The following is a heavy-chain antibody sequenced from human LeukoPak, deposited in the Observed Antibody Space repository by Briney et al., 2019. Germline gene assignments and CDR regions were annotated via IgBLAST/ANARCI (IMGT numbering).Heavy chain of an antibody. D-gene: IGHD6-19*01. V-gene: IGHV1-69*13. CDR1: GGTFSSYA. J-gene: IGHJ4*02. CDR2: IIPIFGTA. CDR3: ARMYSSGWYGGYSDY. Sequence: GASVKVSCKASGGTFSSYAISWVRQAPGQGLEWMGGIIPIFGTANYAQKFQGRVTITADESTSTAYMELSSLRSEDTAVYYCARMYSSGWYGGYSDYWGQGTLVTVSS.